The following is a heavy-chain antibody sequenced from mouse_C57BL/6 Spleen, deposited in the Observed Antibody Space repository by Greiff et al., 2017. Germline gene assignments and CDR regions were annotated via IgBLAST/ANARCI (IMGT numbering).Heavy chain of an antibody. V-gene: IGHV1-52*01. J-gene: IGHJ1*03. D-gene: IGHD1-1*01. CDR1: GYTFTSYW. CDR3: ARACGYYGSSHWYFDV. CDR2: IDPSDSET. Sequence: QVQLQQPGAELVRPGSSVKLSCKASGYTFTSYWMHWVKQRPIQGLEWIGNIDPSDSETHYNQKFKDKAKLTVDKSSSTAYMQLSSLTSEDSAVYYCARACGYYGSSHWYFDVWGTGTTVTVSS.